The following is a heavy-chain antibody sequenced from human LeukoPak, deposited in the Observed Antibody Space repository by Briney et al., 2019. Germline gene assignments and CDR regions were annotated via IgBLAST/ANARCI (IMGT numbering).Heavy chain of an antibody. CDR3: ARVSGYCSGGRCYGLPSHGMDV. CDR1: GYTFTNCY. Sequence: ASVKVSCKASGYTFTNCYIHWVRQAPGQGLEWMGIINPSGGSTSSAQKFQGRVTMTRDTSTSTVYMEMSSLRSEDTAVYYCARVSGYCSGGRCYGLPSHGMDVWGQGTTVTVSS. J-gene: IGHJ6*02. V-gene: IGHV1-46*01. D-gene: IGHD2-15*01. CDR2: INPSGGST.